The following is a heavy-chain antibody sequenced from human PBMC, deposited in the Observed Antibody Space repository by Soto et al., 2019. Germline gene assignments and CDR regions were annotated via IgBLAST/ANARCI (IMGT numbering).Heavy chain of an antibody. Sequence: PGESLKISCKGSGYSFTSYWIGCVRQMPGKGLEWMGIIYPGDSDTRYSPSFQGQVTISADKSISTAYLQWSSLKASDTAMYYCARQGCGGSCYSYYYYYGMDVWGQGTTVTVSS. CDR1: GYSFTSYW. J-gene: IGHJ6*02. CDR2: IYPGDSDT. D-gene: IGHD2-15*01. V-gene: IGHV5-51*01. CDR3: ARQGCGGSCYSYYYYYGMDV.